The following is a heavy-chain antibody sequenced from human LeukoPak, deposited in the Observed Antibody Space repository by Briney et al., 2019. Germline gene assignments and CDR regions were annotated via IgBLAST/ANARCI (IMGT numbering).Heavy chain of an antibody. D-gene: IGHD3-10*01. J-gene: IGHJ3*01. CDR2: IYTRGSYI. CDR3: ARGRSISLLRGVAMSDGFDV. V-gene: IGHV3-21*01. CDR1: VFTFCSCV. Sequence: GGSLRLSCTASVFTFCSCVVNCVREAPEKGREWVSFIYTRGSYIYYGESVKRRVTISRDNAKNSLYLQMNGLRAEDTAVYYCARGRSISLLRGVAMSDGFDVWGQGAMVTVSS.